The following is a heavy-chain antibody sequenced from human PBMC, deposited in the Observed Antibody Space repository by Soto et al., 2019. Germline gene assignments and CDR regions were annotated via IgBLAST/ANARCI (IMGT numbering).Heavy chain of an antibody. Sequence: QVQLVESGGGVVQPGRSLRLSCVASGFTFSNYGMHWVRQAPGKGLEWVAVISYDGSNKYYTDSVKGRFTISRDNSKNTLYLQMNSLRAEDTAVYYCAASVRYCSRGSCYSEWAFDIWGQGTMVTVSS. CDR3: AASVRYCSRGSCYSEWAFDI. CDR1: GFTFSNYG. J-gene: IGHJ3*02. CDR2: ISYDGSNK. D-gene: IGHD2-15*01. V-gene: IGHV3-30*03.